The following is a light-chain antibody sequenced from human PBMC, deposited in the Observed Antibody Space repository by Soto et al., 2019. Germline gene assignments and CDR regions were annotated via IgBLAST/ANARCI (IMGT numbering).Light chain of an antibody. J-gene: IGKJ4*01. CDR1: QSINNW. CDR3: QQVHSWPLT. Sequence: DIQMTQSPSTLSASVGDRVTITCRASQSINNWLAWYQQKPGKAPKLLISKASSLESGVPSRFSGSGSGTDFTLTISNLQPDDFAAYYCQQVHSWPLTFGGGTKVDIK. V-gene: IGKV1-5*03. CDR2: KAS.